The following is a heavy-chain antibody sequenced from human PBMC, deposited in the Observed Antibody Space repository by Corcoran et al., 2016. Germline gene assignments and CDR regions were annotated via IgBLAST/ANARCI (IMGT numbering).Heavy chain of an antibody. CDR2: IIPIFGTA. D-gene: IGHD4-17*01. CDR3: ARAGKEQLVSDYGDYVRYYYYYYGMDV. CDR1: GGTFSSYA. Sequence: QVQLVQSGAEVKKPGSSVKVSCKASGGTFSSYAISWVRQAPGQGLEWMGGIIPIFGTANYAQKFQGRVTITADESTSTAYMELSSLRSEDTAVYYCARAGKEQLVSDYGDYVRYYYYYYGMDVWGQGTTVTVSS. V-gene: IGHV1-69*01. J-gene: IGHJ6*02.